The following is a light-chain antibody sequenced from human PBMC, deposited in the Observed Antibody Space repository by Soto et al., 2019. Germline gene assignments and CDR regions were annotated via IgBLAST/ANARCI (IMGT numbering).Light chain of an antibody. Sequence: QSVLTQPASVSGSPGQSITMSCTGSSSDFNDDKYVSWYQQQPGKGPNLLLYGVTNRPSGVSNRFSGSMSGNTASLTISGLQVEDEADYFCGSFTTSRIWVFGGGTKLTVL. CDR3: GSFTTSRIWV. V-gene: IGLV2-14*01. CDR1: SSDFNDDKY. CDR2: GVT. J-gene: IGLJ3*02.